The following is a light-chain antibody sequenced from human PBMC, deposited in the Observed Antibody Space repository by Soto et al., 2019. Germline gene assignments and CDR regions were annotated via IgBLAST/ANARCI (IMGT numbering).Light chain of an antibody. CDR2: EVT. V-gene: IGLV2-14*01. CDR3: ISYTGSSTSYV. J-gene: IGLJ1*01. Sequence: QSVLTQPASVSGSPGQSITISCSGTSSDVGSYSRVAWYQQFPGKTPKLIIYEVTYRPSGVSHRFSASKSGNTASLTTSGLQAGDEADYYCISYTGSSTSYVFGTGTKVTVL. CDR1: SSDVGSYSR.